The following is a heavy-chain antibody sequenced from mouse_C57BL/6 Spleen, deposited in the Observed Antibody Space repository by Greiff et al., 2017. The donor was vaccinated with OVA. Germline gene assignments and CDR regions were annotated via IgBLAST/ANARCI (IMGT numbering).Heavy chain of an antibody. J-gene: IGHJ1*03. CDR3: ARKKVYYGYGYFDV. CDR2: IYPGSGST. Sequence: QVQLKQPGAELVKPGASVKMSCKASGYTFTSYWITWVKQRPGQGLEWIGDIYPGSGSTNYNEKFKSKATLTVDTSSSTAYMQLSSLTSEDSAVYYCARKKVYYGYGYFDVWGTGTTVNVSS. V-gene: IGHV1-55*01. CDR1: GYTFTSYW. D-gene: IGHD2-1*01.